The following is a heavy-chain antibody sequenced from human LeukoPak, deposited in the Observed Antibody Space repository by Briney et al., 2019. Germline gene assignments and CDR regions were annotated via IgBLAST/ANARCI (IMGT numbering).Heavy chain of an antibody. J-gene: IGHJ3*02. CDR1: GYTFTSYG. CDR3: ARDGLEYYYDSSGYYRAGAFDI. Sequence: ASVKVSCKASGYTFTSYGISWVRQAPGQGLEWMGWISAYNGNTNYAQKLQGRVTMTTDTSTSTAYMELRSLRSDDTAVYYCARDGLEYYYDSSGYYRAGAFDIWGQGTMVTVSS. V-gene: IGHV1-18*01. CDR2: ISAYNGNT. D-gene: IGHD3-22*01.